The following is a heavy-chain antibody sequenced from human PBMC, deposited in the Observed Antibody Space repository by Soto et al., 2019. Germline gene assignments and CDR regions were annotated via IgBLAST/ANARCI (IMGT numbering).Heavy chain of an antibody. CDR1: GYSFTSYW. CDR3: ATRENYYDSSGYFDAFDI. Sequence: PGESLKISCKGSGYSFTSYWIGWVRQMPGKGLEWMGIIYPGDSDTRYSPSFQGQVTISADKSISTAYLQWSSLKASDTAMYYCATRENYYDSSGYFDAFDIWGQGTMVTVSS. CDR2: IYPGDSDT. V-gene: IGHV5-51*01. J-gene: IGHJ3*02. D-gene: IGHD3-22*01.